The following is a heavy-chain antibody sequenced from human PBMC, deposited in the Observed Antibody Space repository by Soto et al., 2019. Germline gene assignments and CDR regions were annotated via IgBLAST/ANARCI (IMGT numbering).Heavy chain of an antibody. V-gene: IGHV3-48*02. CDR1: GFTFSSYS. CDR2: ISSSRSAI. D-gene: IGHD1-1*01. CDR3: ENTTPDVGFDI. J-gene: IGHJ3*02. Sequence: EVQLVESGGGLVQPGGSLRLSCAASGFTFSSYSMNWVRQAPGKGLEWVSYISSSRSAIYYADSVKGRFTISRDNAKNSLYLQMNSLRYEATAVYYCENTTPDVGFDIWGQGTLVTVSS.